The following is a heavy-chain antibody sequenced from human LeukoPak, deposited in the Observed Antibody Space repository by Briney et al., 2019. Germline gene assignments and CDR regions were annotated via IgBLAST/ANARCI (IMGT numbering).Heavy chain of an antibody. Sequence: PGGSLRLSCAASGFTFRNAWMSWVRQAPGKGLEWVGRIKSKTDGGTTDYAAPVKGRFTISRDDSKNTLYLQMNSLKTEDTAVYYCTTDGYYYDSSGYFYMDVWGKGTTVTVSS. D-gene: IGHD3-22*01. CDR2: IKSKTDGGTT. CDR1: GFTFRNAW. CDR3: TTDGYYYDSSGYFYMDV. J-gene: IGHJ6*03. V-gene: IGHV3-15*01.